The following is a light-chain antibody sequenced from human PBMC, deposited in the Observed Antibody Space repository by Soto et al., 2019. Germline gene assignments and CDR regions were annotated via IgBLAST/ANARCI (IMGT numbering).Light chain of an antibody. J-gene: IGKJ1*01. CDR1: QSVSSN. CDR2: GAS. Sequence: EIVMTQSPATLSVSPGERATLSCRASQSVSSNLAWYQQKPGQAPRLLIYGASTRATGVPARFSGSGSGTEFTLTISSLQSEDFAVYYCLQYNDWPRTFGQGTKVES. CDR3: LQYNDWPRT. V-gene: IGKV3-15*01.